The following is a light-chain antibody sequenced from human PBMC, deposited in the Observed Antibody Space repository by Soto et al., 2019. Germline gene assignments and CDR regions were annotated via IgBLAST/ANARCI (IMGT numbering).Light chain of an antibody. CDR3: QSYDSSLSAL. Sequence: QAVVTQPPSVSGAPGQRVTISCTGSSYNIGAGYDVHWYQQLPGTAPKLLIYGNNNRPSGVPDRFSGSKSGTSASLAITGLQAEDEADYYCQSYDSSLSALFGGGTKVTVL. V-gene: IGLV1-40*01. J-gene: IGLJ2*01. CDR2: GNN. CDR1: SYNIGAGYD.